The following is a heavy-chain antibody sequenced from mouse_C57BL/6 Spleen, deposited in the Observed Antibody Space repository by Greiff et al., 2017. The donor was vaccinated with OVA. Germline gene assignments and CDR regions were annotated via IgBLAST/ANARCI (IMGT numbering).Heavy chain of an antibody. CDR3: ARSYGNYVGYFDV. J-gene: IGHJ1*03. V-gene: IGHV1-53*01. D-gene: IGHD2-1*01. CDR2: INPSNGGT. Sequence: VQLQQSGTELVKPGASVKLSCKASGYTFTSYWMHWVKQRPGQGLEWIGNINPSNGGTNYNEKFKSKATLTVDKSSSTAYMQLSSLTSEDSAVYDCARSYGNYVGYFDVWGTGTTVTVSS. CDR1: GYTFTSYW.